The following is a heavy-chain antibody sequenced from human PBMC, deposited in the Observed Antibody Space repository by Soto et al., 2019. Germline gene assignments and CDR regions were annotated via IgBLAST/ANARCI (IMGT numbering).Heavy chain of an antibody. J-gene: IGHJ6*02. CDR2: FDPEDGET. D-gene: IGHD3-3*01. CDR1: GYTLTELS. Sequence: ASVKVSCKVSGYTLTELSMHWVRQAPGKGLEWMGGFDPEDGETIYAQKFQGRVTMTEDTSTDTAYMELSSLRSEDTAVYYCASFGVVGGFSRYYYGMDVWGQGTTVTVSS. V-gene: IGHV1-24*01. CDR3: ASFGVVGGFSRYYYGMDV.